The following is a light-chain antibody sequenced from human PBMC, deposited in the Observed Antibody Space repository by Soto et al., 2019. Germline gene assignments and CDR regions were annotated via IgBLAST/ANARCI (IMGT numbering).Light chain of an antibody. CDR3: SSYAGSNNYV. CDR2: EVS. J-gene: IGLJ1*01. Sequence: QSVLTQPASVTGSPGQSITISCTGTGNDVGTYNLVSWYQRHPGKAPKLMIYEVSKRPSGVPDRFSGSKSGNTASLTVSGLQAEDEADYYCSSYAGSNNYVFGTGTKVTVL. CDR1: GNDVGTYNL. V-gene: IGLV2-8*01.